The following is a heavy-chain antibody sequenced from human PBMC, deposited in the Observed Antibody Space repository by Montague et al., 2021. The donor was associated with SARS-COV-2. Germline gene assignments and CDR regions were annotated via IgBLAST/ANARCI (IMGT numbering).Heavy chain of an antibody. CDR2: ISDSGST. D-gene: IGHD3-22*01. CDR3: ARCDSSGPGEY. J-gene: IGHJ4*02. V-gene: IGHV4-59*08. CDR1: GGSLNNYF. Sequence: SETLSLTCTVSGGSLNNYFWSWIRQPPGRGLEWVGYISDSGSTKYNPSLQSRVTISVDTARNQFSLKLLSVTAADTAFYYCARCDSSGPGEYWGQGILVSVSS.